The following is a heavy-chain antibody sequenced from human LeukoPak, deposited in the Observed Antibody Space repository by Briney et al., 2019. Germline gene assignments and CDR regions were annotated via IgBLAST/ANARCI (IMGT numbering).Heavy chain of an antibody. D-gene: IGHD3-9*01. CDR3: ARERINLTGQAFDI. V-gene: IGHV4-39*07. CDR2: IYYSGST. Sequence: SETLSLTCTVSGGSISSSSYYWGWIRQPPGKGLEWIGSIYYSGSTYYNPSLKSRVTMSVDTSKNQFSLKLSSVTAADTAVYYCARERINLTGQAFDIWGQGTMVTVSS. J-gene: IGHJ3*02. CDR1: GGSISSSSYY.